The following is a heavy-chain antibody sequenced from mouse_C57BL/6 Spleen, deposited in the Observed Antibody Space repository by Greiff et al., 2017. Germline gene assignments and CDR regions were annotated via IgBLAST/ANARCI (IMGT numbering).Heavy chain of an antibody. D-gene: IGHD1-1*01. V-gene: IGHV14-4*01. J-gene: IGHJ4*01. CDR1: GFNIKDDY. Sequence: VQLKESGAELVRPGASVTLSCTASGFNIKDDYMHWVKQRPEQGLEWIGWIDPENGDTEYASKFQGKATITADTSSNTAFLQLSSLTSEDTAVYYCTKDYYGSSFMDYWGQGTSVTVSS. CDR3: TKDYYGSSFMDY. CDR2: IDPENGDT.